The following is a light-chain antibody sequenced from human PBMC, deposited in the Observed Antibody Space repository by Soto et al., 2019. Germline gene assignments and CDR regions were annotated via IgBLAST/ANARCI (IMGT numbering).Light chain of an antibody. V-gene: IGKV3-11*01. Sequence: EVVLTQSPATLSLSPGERATLSCRASENVRTFVDWYQQKPGQAPRLLIHGASNRATGIPDRFSGSGSGTEFTLTISNLEPEDFAVYYCQQHSHWPPWTFGQGTRVEIK. CDR2: GAS. CDR3: QQHSHWPPWT. CDR1: ENVRTF. J-gene: IGKJ1*01.